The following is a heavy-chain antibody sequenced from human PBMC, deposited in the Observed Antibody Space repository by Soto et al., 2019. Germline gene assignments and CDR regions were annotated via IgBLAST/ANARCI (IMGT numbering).Heavy chain of an antibody. J-gene: IGHJ5*02. V-gene: IGHV4-31*03. D-gene: IGHD2-2*02. Sequence: PSETLSLTCTVSGGSISSGGYYWSWIRQHPGKGLEWIGYIYYSGSTYYNPSLKSRVTISVDTSKNQFSLKLGSVTAADTAVYYCARAMAGYCSSTSFYINWFDPRGQGXLVTVYS. CDR3: ARAMAGYCSSTSFYINWFDP. CDR1: GGSISSGGYY. CDR2: IYYSGST.